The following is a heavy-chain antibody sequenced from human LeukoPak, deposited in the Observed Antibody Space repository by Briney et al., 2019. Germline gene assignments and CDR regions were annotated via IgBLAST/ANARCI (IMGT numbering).Heavy chain of an antibody. CDR1: GFSFSTCS. D-gene: IGHD6-19*01. CDR2: IYNSGSKT. Sequence: PGGSLRLSCTASGFSFSTCSMTWVRQGPGKGLEWVSSIYNSGSKTFYADSVKGRFTISRDNSKNTLYLQMNSLTAEDTAIYYCSKDVVPDSGWDLDYWGQGTLVTVSS. CDR3: SKDVVPDSGWDLDY. V-gene: IGHV3-23*05. J-gene: IGHJ4*02.